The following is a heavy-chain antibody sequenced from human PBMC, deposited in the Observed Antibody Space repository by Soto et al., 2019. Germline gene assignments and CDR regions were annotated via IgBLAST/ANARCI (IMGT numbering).Heavy chain of an antibody. Sequence: QVQLVQSGAEVQKPGSSVKVSCKASGGTFSSYTISWVRQAPGQGLEWMGRIIPILGIANYAQKFQGRVTITADKSTSTAYMELSSLRSEDTAVYYCARALSLERTFDYWGQGTLVTVSS. CDR3: ARALSLERTFDY. J-gene: IGHJ4*02. D-gene: IGHD1-1*01. CDR1: GGTFSSYT. CDR2: IIPILGIA. V-gene: IGHV1-69*02.